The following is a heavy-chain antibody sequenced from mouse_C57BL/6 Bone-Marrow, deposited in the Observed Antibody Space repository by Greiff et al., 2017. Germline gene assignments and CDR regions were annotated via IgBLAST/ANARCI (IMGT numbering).Heavy chain of an antibody. CDR2: IDPENGDT. CDR1: GFNIKDDY. Sequence: EVQLQQSGAELVRPGASVKLSCTASGFNIKDDYMHWVQQRPEQGLEWIGWIDPENGDTEYASKFQGKATITADTSSNTAYLQLSSLTSEDTAVYYCTTLPMVTTGEWFAYWGQGTLVTVSA. V-gene: IGHV14-4*01. D-gene: IGHD2-2*01. CDR3: TTLPMVTTGEWFAY. J-gene: IGHJ3*01.